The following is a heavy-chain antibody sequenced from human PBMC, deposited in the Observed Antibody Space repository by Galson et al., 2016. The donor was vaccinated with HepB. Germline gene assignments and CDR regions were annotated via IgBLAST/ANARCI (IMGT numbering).Heavy chain of an antibody. Sequence: SETLSLTCSVSGGPIDCYYWTWIRQPPGKGLEWIGFNYNNDNTNYNPSLKSRVTISLDTSARQFSLILRSVTAADTAIYYCARFTELLGYFGMDVWGQGTTVIVSS. J-gene: IGHJ6*02. CDR3: ARFTELLGYFGMDV. D-gene: IGHD1-26*01. CDR2: NYNNDNT. V-gene: IGHV4-59*01. CDR1: GGPIDCYY.